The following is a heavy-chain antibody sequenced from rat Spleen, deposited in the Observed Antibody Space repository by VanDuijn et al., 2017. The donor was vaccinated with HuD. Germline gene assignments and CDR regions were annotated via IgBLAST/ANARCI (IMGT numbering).Heavy chain of an antibody. CDR1: GFTFSDYY. J-gene: IGHJ4*01. CDR2: ISYDGGST. V-gene: IGHV5-20*01. CDR3: TTGPGDA. Sequence: EVQLVESGGGLVQPGRSLKLSCAASGFTFSDYYMAWVRQAPTKGLEWVATISYDGGSTYYRDPVKGRFTISRDNAKSTLYLQMDSLRSEDTATYYCTTGPGDAWGQGASVTVSS. D-gene: IGHD1-4*01.